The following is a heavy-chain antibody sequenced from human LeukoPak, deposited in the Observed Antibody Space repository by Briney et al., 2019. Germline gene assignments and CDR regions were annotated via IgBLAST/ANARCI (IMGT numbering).Heavy chain of an antibody. V-gene: IGHV3-74*01. J-gene: IGHJ4*02. D-gene: IGHD4-23*01. CDR2: IDRDGSRI. Sequence: GGSLRLSCAVSGFTFSSYWMHWVRQAPGKGLAWVSRIDRDGSRINYADSVKGRFTISRDNGKNTLFLQMNSLRAEDAAVYYCVRGNDYGGPHYWGQGTLVTVSS. CDR1: GFTFSSYW. CDR3: VRGNDYGGPHY.